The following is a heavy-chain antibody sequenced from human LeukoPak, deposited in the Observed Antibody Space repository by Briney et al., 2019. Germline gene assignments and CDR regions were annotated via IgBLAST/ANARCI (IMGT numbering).Heavy chain of an antibody. D-gene: IGHD3-22*01. CDR2: IYYSGST. CDR3: ARGTQEYYYDSSGYWNG. CDR1: GGPISSGGYY. J-gene: IGHJ4*02. V-gene: IGHV4-31*03. Sequence: SQTLSLTCTVSGGPISSGGYYWSWIRQHPGKGLEWIGYIYYSGSTYYTPSLKSRVTISVDTSKNQFSLKLSSVTAADTAVYYCARGTQEYYYDSSGYWNGWGQGTLVTVSS.